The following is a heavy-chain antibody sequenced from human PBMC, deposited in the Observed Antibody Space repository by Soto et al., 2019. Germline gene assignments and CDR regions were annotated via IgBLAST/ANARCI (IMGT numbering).Heavy chain of an antibody. CDR2: ISGSGGST. CDR1: GFTFSSYA. D-gene: IGHD3-3*01. CDR3: AKAPGTYYDFWSGDAFDI. Sequence: EVQLLESGGGLVQPGGSLRLSCAASGFTFSSYAMSWVRQAPGKGLEGVSAISGSGGSTYYADSVKGRFTISRDNSKNTLYLQMNSLRAEDTAVYYCAKAPGTYYDFWSGDAFDIWGQGTMVTVSS. J-gene: IGHJ3*02. V-gene: IGHV3-23*01.